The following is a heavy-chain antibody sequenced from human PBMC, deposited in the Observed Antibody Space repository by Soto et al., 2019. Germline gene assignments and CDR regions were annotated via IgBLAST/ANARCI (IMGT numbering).Heavy chain of an antibody. Sequence: QVQLVESGGGVVQPGRSLRLSCAASGFSFSSCAMHWVRQAPGKGLEWVAVVSHDGSNKYYADSVKGRVTISRDNSINTGFLQMNWLRSEDTDVYCCARVSIAGAGISYCFAYWCKATLVTVSS. V-gene: IGHV3-30-3*01. CDR3: ARVSIAGAGISYCFAY. D-gene: IGHD6-19*01. CDR1: GFSFSSCA. J-gene: IGHJ4*02. CDR2: VSHDGSNK.